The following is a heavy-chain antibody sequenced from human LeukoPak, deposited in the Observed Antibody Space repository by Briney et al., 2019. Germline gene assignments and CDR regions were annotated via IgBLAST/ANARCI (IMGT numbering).Heavy chain of an antibody. D-gene: IGHD2-2*02. J-gene: IGHJ4*02. CDR2: IIPIFGTA. CDR1: GGTFSSYA. Sequence: SVKVSCKASGGTFSSYAISWVRQAPGQGLEWMGGIIPIFGTANYAQKLQGRVTMTTDTSTSTAYMELRSLRSDDTAVYYCARVESVVPAAIGVLDYWGQGALVTVSS. CDR3: ARVESVVPAAIGVLDY. V-gene: IGHV1-69*05.